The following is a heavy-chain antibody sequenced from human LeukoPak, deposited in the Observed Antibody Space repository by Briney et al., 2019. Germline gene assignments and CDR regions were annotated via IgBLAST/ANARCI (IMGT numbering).Heavy chain of an antibody. D-gene: IGHD2-15*01. CDR1: GGTFSSYA. V-gene: IGHV1-69*01. J-gene: IGHJ5*02. CDR3: ARGVCSGGSCYSWFDP. Sequence: SVKVSCKASGGTFSSYAISWVRQAPGQGLEWMGGIIPIFGTANYAQKFQGGVTITADESTSTAYMELSSLRSEDTAVYYCARGVCSGGSCYSWFDPWGQGTLVTVSS. CDR2: IIPIFGTA.